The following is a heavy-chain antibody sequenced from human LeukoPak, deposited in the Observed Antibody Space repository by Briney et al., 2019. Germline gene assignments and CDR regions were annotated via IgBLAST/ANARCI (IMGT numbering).Heavy chain of an antibody. CDR3: ARAYYYDSTGPFDS. CDR1: GGAFRNCA. V-gene: IGHV1-69*13. CDR2: IIPHFGTV. D-gene: IGHD3-22*01. Sequence: SVKVSCKASGGAFRNCAISWVRQAPGQGLEWMGGIIPHFGTVKYAQKFQGRVTITADESTSTAYMELTSLRSEDTAVYCCARAYYYDSTGPFDSWGQGTLVTVSS. J-gene: IGHJ4*02.